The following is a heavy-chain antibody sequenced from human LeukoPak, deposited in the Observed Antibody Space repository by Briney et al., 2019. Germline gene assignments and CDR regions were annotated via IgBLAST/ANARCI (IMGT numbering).Heavy chain of an antibody. J-gene: IGHJ4*02. Sequence: ASVKVSCKASGYTFTSYGISWVRQATGQGLELMGWISAYNGNTNYAQKLQGRVTMTTDTSTSTAYMELRSLRSDDTAVYYCARDFSELLVSWFDYWGQGTLVTVSS. CDR3: ARDFSELLVSWFDY. D-gene: IGHD1-26*01. CDR2: ISAYNGNT. CDR1: GYTFTSYG. V-gene: IGHV1-18*01.